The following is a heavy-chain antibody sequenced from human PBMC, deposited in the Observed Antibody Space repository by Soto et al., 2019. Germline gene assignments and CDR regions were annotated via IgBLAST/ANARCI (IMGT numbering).Heavy chain of an antibody. CDR1: GDSVCSYSAA. V-gene: IGHV6-1*01. D-gene: IGHD3-10*01. CDR3: VRDRYSSSGWFDH. CDR2: TYYRSRFFS. J-gene: IGHJ5*02. Sequence: PSQTLSLTCAISGDSVCSYSAAWNWFRQSPSGGLEWLGRTYYRSRFFSDYAESVKSRIIINPDTSKNQFSLQLKSVTPEDTAVYYCVRDRYSSSGWFDHWGQGTQVTVSS.